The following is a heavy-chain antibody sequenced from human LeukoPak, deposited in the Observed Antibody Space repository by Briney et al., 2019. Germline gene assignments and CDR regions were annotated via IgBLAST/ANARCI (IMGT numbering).Heavy chain of an antibody. CDR3: ARQRDDILTGYSYYFDY. Sequence: SETLSLTCTVSGGSISSYYWSWIRQPPGKGLEWIGYIYTSGSTNYNPSLKSRVTISVDTSKNQFSLKLSSATAADTAVYYCARQRDDILTGYSYYFDYWGQGTLVTVSS. CDR1: GGSISSYY. J-gene: IGHJ4*02. D-gene: IGHD3-9*01. CDR2: IYTSGST. V-gene: IGHV4-4*09.